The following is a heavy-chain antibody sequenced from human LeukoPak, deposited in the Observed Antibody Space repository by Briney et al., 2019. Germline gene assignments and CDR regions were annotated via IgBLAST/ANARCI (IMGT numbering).Heavy chain of an antibody. Sequence: GGSLRLSCAASGFTFDDYGMSWVPQAPGKGLEWVSGINWNGGSTGYADSVKGRFTISRDNAKNSLYLQMNSLRAEDTALYYCARDQYYYGSGSPTSYYFDYWGQGTLVTVSS. CDR1: GFTFDDYG. J-gene: IGHJ4*02. CDR2: INWNGGST. V-gene: IGHV3-20*04. CDR3: ARDQYYYGSGSPTSYYFDY. D-gene: IGHD3-10*01.